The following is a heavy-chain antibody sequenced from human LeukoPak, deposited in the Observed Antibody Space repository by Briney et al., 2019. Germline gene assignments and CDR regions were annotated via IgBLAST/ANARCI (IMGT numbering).Heavy chain of an antibody. D-gene: IGHD3-22*01. CDR3: ARSNYYDSSGYPSFDN. V-gene: IGHV3-48*04. CDR2: ISSSSRTI. J-gene: IGHJ4*02. Sequence: GGSLRLSCAASGFTFSSYSMNWVRQAPGKGLEWLSYISSSSRTIYYADSVKGRFTISRDNAKNSLFLQMNSLRAEDTAVYYCARSNYYDSSGYPSFDNWGQGTLVTVSS. CDR1: GFTFSSYS.